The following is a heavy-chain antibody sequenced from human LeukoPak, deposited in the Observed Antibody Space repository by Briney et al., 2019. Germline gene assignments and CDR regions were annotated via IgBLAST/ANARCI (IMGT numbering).Heavy chain of an antibody. D-gene: IGHD3-10*01. Sequence: PSETLSLTCTVSGGSISSSSYYWGWIRQPPGKGLEWIGSIYYSGSTYYNPSLKSRVTISVDTSKNQFSLKLSSVTAADTAVYYCARDLFGYYYGSGCYYDYWGQGTLVTVSS. CDR2: IYYSGST. J-gene: IGHJ4*02. CDR3: ARDLFGYYYGSGCYYDY. CDR1: GGSISSSSYY. V-gene: IGHV4-39*07.